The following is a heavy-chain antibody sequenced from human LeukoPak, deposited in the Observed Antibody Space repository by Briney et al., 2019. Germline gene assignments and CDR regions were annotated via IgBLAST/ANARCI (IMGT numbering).Heavy chain of an antibody. CDR2: ISAYNGNT. CDR3: ARDDYYDSSGYSLAMEDASDI. J-gene: IGHJ3*02. Sequence: ASVKVSCKASGYTFTSYGISWVRQAPGQGLEWMGWISAYNGNTNYAQKLQGRVTMTTDTSTSTAYMELRSLRSDDTAVYYCARDDYYDSSGYSLAMEDASDIWGQGTMVTVSS. V-gene: IGHV1-18*01. CDR1: GYTFTSYG. D-gene: IGHD3-22*01.